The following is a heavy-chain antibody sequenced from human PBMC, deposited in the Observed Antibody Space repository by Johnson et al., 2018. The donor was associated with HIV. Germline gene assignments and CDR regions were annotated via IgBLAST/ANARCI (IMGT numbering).Heavy chain of an antibody. Sequence: QVQLVESGGGLVQPGRSLRLSCAASGFTFTSYAMHWIRQAPGKGLEWVALVSYDGSNIHYADSVKGRFTISRDSSKNMLYLQMNSLRTEDTAVYYCAKDCSSGWWRITKSDAFDIWGQGTMVTVFS. J-gene: IGHJ3*02. D-gene: IGHD6-19*01. V-gene: IGHV3-30*04. CDR1: GFTFTSYA. CDR3: AKDCSSGWWRITKSDAFDI. CDR2: VSYDGSNI.